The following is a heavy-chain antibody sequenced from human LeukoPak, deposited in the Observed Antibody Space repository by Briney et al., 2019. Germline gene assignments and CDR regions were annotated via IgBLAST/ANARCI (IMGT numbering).Heavy chain of an antibody. CDR1: GYTFSDYY. CDR3: ARGGVGGNSVSFYYFDY. D-gene: IGHD1-26*01. J-gene: IGHJ4*02. V-gene: IGHV1-46*01. CDR2: INPSVGSA. Sequence: ASVKVSCKASGYTFSDYYMHWVRQAPGQDLEWMGIINPSVGSASYAQKFQDRVTMTSDTSTSTVYMDLSSLRSEDTAVYYCARGGVGGNSVSFYYFDYWGQGTLVTVSS.